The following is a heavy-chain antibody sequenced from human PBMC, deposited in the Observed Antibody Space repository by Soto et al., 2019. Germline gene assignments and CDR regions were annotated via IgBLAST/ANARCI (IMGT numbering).Heavy chain of an antibody. J-gene: IGHJ6*02. Sequence: ASVKVSCKASGGTFSSYAISWVRQAPGQGLEWMGGIIPIFGTANYAQKFQGRVTITADKSTSTAYMELSSLRSEDTAVYYCARPYYYGSGSYLDYYYYYGMDVWGQGTTVTVSS. V-gene: IGHV1-69*06. CDR2: IIPIFGTA. D-gene: IGHD3-10*01. CDR3: ARPYYYGSGSYLDYYYYYGMDV. CDR1: GGTFSSYA.